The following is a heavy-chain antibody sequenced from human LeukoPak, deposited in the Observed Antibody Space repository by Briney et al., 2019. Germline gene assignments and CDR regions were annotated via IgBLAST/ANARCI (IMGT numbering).Heavy chain of an antibody. Sequence: GSSVKVSCKASGGTFSSYAISWVRQAPGQGLEGRGGIIPIFGTANYAQKFQGRVTITTDESTSTAYMALSSLRSEDTAVYYCARGPPGGPPPRDYYYYYMDVWGKGTTVTVSS. J-gene: IGHJ6*03. CDR2: IIPIFGTA. CDR3: ARGPPGGPPPRDYYYYYMDV. D-gene: IGHD3-16*01. V-gene: IGHV1-69*05. CDR1: GGTFSSYA.